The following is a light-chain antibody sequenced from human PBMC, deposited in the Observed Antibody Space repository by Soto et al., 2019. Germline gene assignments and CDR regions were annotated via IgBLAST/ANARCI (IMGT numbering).Light chain of an antibody. CDR1: SGDVGDYNY. CDR3: CSYAGGYTFV. J-gene: IGLJ2*01. Sequence: QSVLTQPRSVSGSPGQSVTISCTGTSGDVGDYNYVSWYQRRPGKAPKLIICDVNKRPSGVPDRFSGSKSANTATLTISGLQAEDEADFYCCSYAGGYTFVFGGGTKLTVL. V-gene: IGLV2-11*01. CDR2: DVN.